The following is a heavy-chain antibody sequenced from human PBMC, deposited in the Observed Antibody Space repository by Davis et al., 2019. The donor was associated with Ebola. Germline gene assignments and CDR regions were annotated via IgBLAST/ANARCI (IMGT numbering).Heavy chain of an antibody. D-gene: IGHD3-10*02. V-gene: IGHV4-34*01. CDR3: ARARYYYGRGRLDP. CDR2: INHSGST. Sequence: SETLSLTCTVSGDSITTFYWSWIRQPPGKGLEWIGEINHSGSTNYNPPLKSRVTISVDTSKNQFSLKLSSVTAADTAVYYCARARYYYGRGRLDPWGQGTLVTVSS. CDR1: GDSITTFY. J-gene: IGHJ5*02.